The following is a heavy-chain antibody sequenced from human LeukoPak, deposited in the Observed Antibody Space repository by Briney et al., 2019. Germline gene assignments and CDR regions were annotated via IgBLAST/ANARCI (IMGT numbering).Heavy chain of an antibody. J-gene: IGHJ4*02. D-gene: IGHD3-10*01. CDR1: GFPFSSSA. CDR2: IVIDNVNT. Sequence: ASVKVSCKASGFPFSSSAVQWVRQARGQRLEWIGWIVIDNVNTKYAQKFQGRVTMTRDTSTSTVYMELSSPRSEDTAVYYCARDSGMVRGTVDYWGQGTLVTVSS. V-gene: IGHV1-58*01. CDR3: ARDSGMVRGTVDY.